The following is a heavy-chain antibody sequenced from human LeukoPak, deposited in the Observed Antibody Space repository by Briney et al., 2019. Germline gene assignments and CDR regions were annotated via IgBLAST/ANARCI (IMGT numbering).Heavy chain of an antibody. J-gene: IGHJ4*02. V-gene: IGHV3-15*01. D-gene: IGHD2-2*01. Sequence: GGSLRLSCAASGFTFNNAWMSWVRQAPGKGLEWVGRIKSKADGGTTDHAAPVKGRFSISRDDSKSIAYLQMNSLKTEDTAVYYCTREYCSSTSCKYYFDYWGRGTLVTVSS. CDR1: GFTFNNAW. CDR3: TREYCSSTSCKYYFDY. CDR2: IKSKADGGTT.